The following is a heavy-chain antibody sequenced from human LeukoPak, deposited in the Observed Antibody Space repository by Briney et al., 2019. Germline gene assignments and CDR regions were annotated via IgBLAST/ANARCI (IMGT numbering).Heavy chain of an antibody. Sequence: GGSLRLSCAASGFTLSSCGMHWVRQAPAKGLEWVAFIEKDGSTKYYTDSVRGRFAISRDNSKNTLYPQKRSLRTEDTAMFYFTNAHDFWARRFFYYCGQGTLVTVFS. CDR1: GFTLSSCG. CDR2: IEKDGSTK. CDR3: TNAHDFWARRFFYY. J-gene: IGHJ4*02. D-gene: IGHD3-3*01. V-gene: IGHV3-30*02.